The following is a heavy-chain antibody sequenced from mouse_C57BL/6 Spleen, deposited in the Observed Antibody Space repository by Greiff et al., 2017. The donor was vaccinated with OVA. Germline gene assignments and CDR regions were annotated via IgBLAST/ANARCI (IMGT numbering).Heavy chain of an antibody. CDR1: GYTFTSYW. J-gene: IGHJ3*01. V-gene: IGHV1-74*01. CDR2: IHPSDSDT. Sequence: QVQLKQPGAELVKPGASVKVSCKASGYTFTSYWMHWVKQRPGQGLEWIGRIHPSDSDTNYNRKFKGKATLTVDKSSSTAYMQLSSLTSEDSAVYYCAIGDYGSGGFAYWGQGTLVTVSA. CDR3: AIGDYGSGGFAY. D-gene: IGHD1-1*01.